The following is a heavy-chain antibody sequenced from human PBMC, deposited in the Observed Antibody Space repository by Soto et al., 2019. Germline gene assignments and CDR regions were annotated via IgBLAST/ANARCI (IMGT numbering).Heavy chain of an antibody. CDR1: GGSLISYY. V-gene: IGHV4-59*12. Sequence: LSLTCIVSGGSLISYYWSWIRQPPGKGLEWLGHISYSGDTNYNPSLKSRVTMSVDTSTNRFSLQMTSVTDADTAIYYCARDKITGLFDYWGQGTLVTVSS. D-gene: IGHD2-8*02. CDR3: ARDKITGLFDY. J-gene: IGHJ4*02. CDR2: ISYSGDT.